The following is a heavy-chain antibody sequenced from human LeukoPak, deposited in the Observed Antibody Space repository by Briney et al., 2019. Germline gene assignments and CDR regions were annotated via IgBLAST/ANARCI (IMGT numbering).Heavy chain of an antibody. CDR1: GYTFTGYY. CDR2: INPNSGGT. D-gene: IGHD6-19*01. CDR3: ARSAVAGTRSGFDY. J-gene: IGHJ4*02. Sequence: ASVKVSCTASGYTFTGYYMRWVRQAPGQGLEWMGWINPNSGGTNYAQKFQGWVTMTRDTSISTAYMELSRLRSDDTAVYYCARSAVAGTRSGFDYWGQGTLVTVSS. V-gene: IGHV1-2*04.